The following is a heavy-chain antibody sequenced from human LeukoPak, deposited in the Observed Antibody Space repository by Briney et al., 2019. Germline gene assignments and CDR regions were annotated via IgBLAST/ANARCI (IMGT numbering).Heavy chain of an antibody. CDR2: IYTSGST. CDR3: ARHAGYCSSTSCYGWFDP. V-gene: IGHV4-4*09. J-gene: IGHJ5*02. Sequence: PSETLSLTCTVSGGSISSYYWSWIRQPPGKGLEWIGYIYTSGSTNYNPSLKSRVTISVDTSKNQFSLKLSSVTAADTAVYYCARHAGYCSSTSCYGWFDPWGQGTLVTVSS. D-gene: IGHD2-2*01. CDR1: GGSISSYY.